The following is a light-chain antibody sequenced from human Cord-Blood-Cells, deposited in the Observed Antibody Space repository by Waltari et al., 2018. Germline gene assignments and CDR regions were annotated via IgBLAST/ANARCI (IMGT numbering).Light chain of an antibody. CDR2: GAS. V-gene: IGKV3-15*01. CDR3: QQYNNWLT. Sequence: EIVMTQSPATLSVSPGERATLSGRASQSVSSNLAWYQQKPGQAPRLLSYGASTRATGIPARFSGSGSGTEFTLTISSLQSEDFAVYYCQQYNNWLTFGGGTKVEIK. J-gene: IGKJ4*01. CDR1: QSVSSN.